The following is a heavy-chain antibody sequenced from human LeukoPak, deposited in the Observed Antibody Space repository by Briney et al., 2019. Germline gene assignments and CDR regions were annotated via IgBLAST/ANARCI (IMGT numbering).Heavy chain of an antibody. V-gene: IGHV3-53*01. D-gene: IGHD3-10*01. CDR2: IYSGGST. J-gene: IGHJ6*03. CDR3: ASGSGSYRTPYYYMDV. CDR1: GFTVSSNY. Sequence: GGSLRLSCVASGFTVSSNYMSWVRQAPGKGLEWVSVIYSGGSTYYADSVKGRFTISRDNSKNTLYLQMNSLRAEDTAVYYCASGSGSYRTPYYYMDVWGTGTTVTLSS.